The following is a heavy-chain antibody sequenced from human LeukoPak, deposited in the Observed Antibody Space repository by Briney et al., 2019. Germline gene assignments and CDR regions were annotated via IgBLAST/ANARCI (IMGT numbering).Heavy chain of an antibody. CDR3: ARDMYYYGSGSYRFDY. CDR1: GGSISSYY. D-gene: IGHD3-10*01. V-gene: IGHV4-4*07. J-gene: IGHJ4*02. CDR2: IHTSGST. Sequence: PSETLSLTCTVSGGSISSYYWSWIRQPAGKGLEWIGRIHTSGSTNYNPSLKSRVTMSVDTSKNQFSLKLSSVTAADTAVYYCARDMYYYGSGSYRFDYWGQGTLVTVSS.